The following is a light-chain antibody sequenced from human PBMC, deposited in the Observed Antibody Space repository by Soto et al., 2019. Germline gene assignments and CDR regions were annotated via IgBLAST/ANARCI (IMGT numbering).Light chain of an antibody. Sequence: ELVLTQSPGTLSLSPGESATLSCRASQPVSSTYLAWYQQQPGQAPRLLISGASNRATGIPDRFSGCGSGTDFTLTISRLEPEDFAVYYGQQYGSSVTFGQGTRLESK. J-gene: IGKJ5*01. CDR1: QPVSSTY. V-gene: IGKV3-20*01. CDR3: QQYGSSVT. CDR2: GAS.